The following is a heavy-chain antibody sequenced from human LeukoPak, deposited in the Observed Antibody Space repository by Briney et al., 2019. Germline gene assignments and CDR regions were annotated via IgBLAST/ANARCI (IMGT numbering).Heavy chain of an antibody. Sequence: PSETLSLICAVYGGSFSGYYWSWIRQPPRKGLEWIGEINHSGSTNYNPSLKSRVTISVDTSKNQFSLKLSSVTAADTAVYYYARRILLWFGELHHYYFDYWGQGTLVTVSS. CDR1: GGSFSGYY. CDR3: ARRILLWFGELHHYYFDY. V-gene: IGHV4-34*01. CDR2: INHSGST. J-gene: IGHJ4*02. D-gene: IGHD3-10*01.